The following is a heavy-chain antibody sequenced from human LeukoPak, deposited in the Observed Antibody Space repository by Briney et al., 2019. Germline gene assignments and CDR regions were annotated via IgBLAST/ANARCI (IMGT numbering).Heavy chain of an antibody. J-gene: IGHJ6*03. CDR3: AKDRANGAVRYYYMDV. CDR1: GFTFSRYD. D-gene: IGHD2-8*01. V-gene: IGHV3-30*18. Sequence: GGSLRLSCVASGFTFSRYDMHWVRQAPGKGLEWVAVISYDGSNKYYADSVKGRFTISRDNSKNTLYLQMNSLTTEDTAVYYCAKDRANGAVRYYYMDVWGKGTTVTVSS. CDR2: ISYDGSNK.